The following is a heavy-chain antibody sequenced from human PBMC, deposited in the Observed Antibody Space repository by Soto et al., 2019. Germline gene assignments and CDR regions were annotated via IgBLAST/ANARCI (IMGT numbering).Heavy chain of an antibody. V-gene: IGHV1-69*13. D-gene: IGHD4-17*01. CDR2: IIPKFGTT. J-gene: IGHJ4*02. CDR1: GGTFSTYG. Sequence: QVQLVQSGAEVKKPGSSVKVSCKASGGTFSTYGINWVRLAPGQGLEWMGWIIPKFGTTKNAQKFQGRVTLTADESTNPXYMELKYLRSEDTAVYFCAREVDPYYGGNSLSLDYWGQGTLVTVSS. CDR3: AREVDPYYGGNSLSLDY.